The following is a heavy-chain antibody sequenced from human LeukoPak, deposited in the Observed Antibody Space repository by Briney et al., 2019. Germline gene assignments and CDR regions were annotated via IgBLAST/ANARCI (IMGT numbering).Heavy chain of an antibody. Sequence: QTGGSLRLSCAAAGFSFSDVAVHWVRQASGKGLEWVGRIRSKANNYATTYAVSVIGRFTISRDDSKNTTYLQMNSLKSDDTAVYYCTRRDNFDTWGQGTLVTVSS. CDR1: GFSFSDVA. V-gene: IGHV3-73*01. J-gene: IGHJ5*02. D-gene: IGHD1-1*01. CDR2: IRSKANNYAT. CDR3: TRRDNFDT.